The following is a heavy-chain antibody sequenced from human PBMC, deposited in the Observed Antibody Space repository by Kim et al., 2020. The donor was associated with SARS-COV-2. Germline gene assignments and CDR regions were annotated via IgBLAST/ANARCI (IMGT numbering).Heavy chain of an antibody. J-gene: IGHJ6*02. V-gene: IGHV3-30*18. D-gene: IGHD2-2*01. Sequence: GGSLRLSCAASGFTFSSYGMHWVRQAPGKGLEWVAVISYDGSNKYYADSVKGRFTISRDNSKNTLYLQMNSLRAEDTAVYYCAKDAIVVAAARYYYGMDVWGQGTTVTVSS. CDR1: GFTFSSYG. CDR3: AKDAIVVAAARYYYGMDV. CDR2: ISYDGSNK.